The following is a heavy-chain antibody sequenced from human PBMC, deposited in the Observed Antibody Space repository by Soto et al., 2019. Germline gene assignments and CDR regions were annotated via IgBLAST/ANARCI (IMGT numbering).Heavy chain of an antibody. V-gene: IGHV3-74*01. CDR1: GFTFSSNW. CDR3: ARAFKHCTTSSCLNYYYALDV. CDR2: IHSDGSST. J-gene: IGHJ6*02. D-gene: IGHD2-2*01. Sequence: PGGSLRLSCAVSGFTFSSNWMHWVRQTPGKGLVWVSRIHSDGSSTSYADSVKGRFTISRDNAKNTLFLQMNSLRAEDTALYYCARAFKHCTTSSCLNYYYALDVWGQGTTVTVSS.